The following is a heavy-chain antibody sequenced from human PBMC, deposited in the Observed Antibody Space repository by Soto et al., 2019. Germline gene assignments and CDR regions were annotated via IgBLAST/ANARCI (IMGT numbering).Heavy chain of an antibody. J-gene: IGHJ4*02. CDR3: ATSYGSGSTHFDF. CDR1: GDTFNSYT. D-gene: IGHD3-10*01. CDR2: VNPIVGVS. Sequence: QVQLVQSGAEVKNPGSSVKVSCTASGDTFNSYTINWVRQAPGQGLEWVGRVNPIVGVSNSAQKFHGRVTXTXDXXTSKADLYLTSLKSEDTAVYYCATSYGSGSTHFDFWGQGTLVTVSS. V-gene: IGHV1-69*02.